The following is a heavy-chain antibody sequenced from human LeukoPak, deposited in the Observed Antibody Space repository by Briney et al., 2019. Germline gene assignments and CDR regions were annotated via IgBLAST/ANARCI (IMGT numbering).Heavy chain of an antibody. J-gene: IGHJ5*02. CDR3: ARNSGTFDP. CDR2: IIHIFGTA. Sequence: SVKVSCKASGGTFSSYAISWVRQPPGQGLEWMGGIIHIFGTANYAQKFQGRVTMTTDTSTNTAYMELRSLRSDDTAVYYCARNSGTFDPWGQGTLVTVSS. D-gene: IGHD1-1*01. CDR1: GGTFSSYA. V-gene: IGHV1-69*05.